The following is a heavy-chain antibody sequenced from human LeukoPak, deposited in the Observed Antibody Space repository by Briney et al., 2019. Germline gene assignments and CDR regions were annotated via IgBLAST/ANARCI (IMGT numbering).Heavy chain of an antibody. D-gene: IGHD2-15*01. CDR3: AGGSRRQADFHY. Sequence: PSETLSLTCSISGDQISNTEYYWGRIRQPPGKGLGWIGTISYSGSTYYNPSLQSRVTISVDTSKNQFSLKLSSVTATDTAAYFRAGGSRRQADFHYWVQGTLVTVSS. CDR1: GDQISNTEYY. CDR2: ISYSGST. V-gene: IGHV4-39*01. J-gene: IGHJ4*02.